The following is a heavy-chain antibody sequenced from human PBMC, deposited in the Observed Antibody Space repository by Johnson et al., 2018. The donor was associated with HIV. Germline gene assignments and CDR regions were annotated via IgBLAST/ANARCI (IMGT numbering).Heavy chain of an antibody. V-gene: IGHV3-30*14. CDR2: ISYDGSNK. D-gene: IGHD3-10*01. CDR1: GFSFSSYA. CDR3: ARRAVLLWFGEPQLGAFDI. J-gene: IGHJ3*02. Sequence: QVQLVESGGGVVQPGRSLGLSCAASGFSFSSYAMHWVRQAPGKGLEWVAIISYDGSNKYYADSVKGRFTISRDNSKNTLYLQMNSLRAEDPAVYYCARRAVLLWFGEPQLGAFDIWGQGTMVTVSS.